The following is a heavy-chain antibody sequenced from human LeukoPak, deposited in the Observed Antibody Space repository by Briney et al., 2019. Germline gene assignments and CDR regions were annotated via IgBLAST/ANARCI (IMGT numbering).Heavy chain of an antibody. CDR2: IYYSGSI. Sequence: SETLSLTCTVSGGSISSGGYYWSWIRQHPGKGLEWIGYIYYSGSIYYNPSLKSRVTISVDTSKNQFSLKLSSVTAADTAVYYCASGPSGYDSSGPHWGQGTLVTVSS. D-gene: IGHD3-22*01. J-gene: IGHJ4*02. V-gene: IGHV4-31*03. CDR1: GGSISSGGYY. CDR3: ASGPSGYDSSGPH.